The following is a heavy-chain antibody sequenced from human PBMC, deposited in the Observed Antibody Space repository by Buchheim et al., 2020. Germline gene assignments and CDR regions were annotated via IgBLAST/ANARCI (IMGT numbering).Heavy chain of an antibody. Sequence: QVQLVQSGAEVKKPGASVKVSCKASGYTFTGYYMHWVRQAPGQGLEWMGWINPNSGGTNYAQKFQGWVTMTRDTSISPAYMELSRLRSDDTAVYYCARGSGSYYVPYYYYYYMDVWGKGTT. CDR2: INPNSGGT. CDR3: ARGSGSYYVPYYYYYYMDV. V-gene: IGHV1-2*04. D-gene: IGHD1-26*01. J-gene: IGHJ6*03. CDR1: GYTFTGYY.